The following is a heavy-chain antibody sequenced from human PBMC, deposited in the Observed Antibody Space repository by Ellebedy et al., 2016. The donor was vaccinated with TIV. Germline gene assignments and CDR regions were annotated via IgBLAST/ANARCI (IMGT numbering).Heavy chain of an antibody. CDR1: GYTFTGYY. Sequence: AASVKVSCKASGYTFTGYYIHWVRQAPGQGLEWMGWINPSSGGTNYAQKFQGRVTMTRDTSISTAYMELSRLTSDDTAVYYCARVIAVAYNWLDPWGQGTLVTVSS. CDR2: INPSSGGT. V-gene: IGHV1-2*02. CDR3: ARVIAVAYNWLDP. J-gene: IGHJ5*02. D-gene: IGHD6-19*01.